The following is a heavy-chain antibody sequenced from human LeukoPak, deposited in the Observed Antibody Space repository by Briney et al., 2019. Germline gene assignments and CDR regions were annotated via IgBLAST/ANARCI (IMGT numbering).Heavy chain of an antibody. D-gene: IGHD1-26*01. CDR3: TRVVLVGTTYSYFDY. V-gene: IGHV3-72*01. J-gene: IGHJ4*02. CDR1: GFTFSNAW. Sequence: GGSLRLSCAASGFTFSNAWMSWVRQAPGKGLEWVGRTRKKTNSYTTEYAASVKGRFTISRDDSKNSLYLQMNSLKAEDTAVYYCTRVVLVGTTYSYFDYWGQGTLVTVSS. CDR2: TRKKTNSYTT.